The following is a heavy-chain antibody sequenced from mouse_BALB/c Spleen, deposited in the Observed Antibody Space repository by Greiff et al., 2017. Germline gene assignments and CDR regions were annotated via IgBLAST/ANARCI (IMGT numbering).Heavy chain of an antibody. CDR1: GYTFTSYT. Sequence: QVQLMESAAELASPGASVKMSCKASGYTFTSYTMHWVKQRPGQGLEWIGYINPSSGYTEYNQKFKDKTTLTADKSSSTAYMHLSSLTSEDSAVYYCARERHYYGSSSWFAYGGQGTLVTVSA. CDR3: ARERHYYGSSSWFAY. V-gene: IGHV1-4*02. CDR2: INPSSGYT. D-gene: IGHD1-1*01. J-gene: IGHJ3*01.